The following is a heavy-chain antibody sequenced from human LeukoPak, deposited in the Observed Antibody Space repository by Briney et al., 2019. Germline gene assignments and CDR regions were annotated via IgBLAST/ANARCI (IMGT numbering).Heavy chain of an antibody. CDR2: IYSGGST. CDR3: ARVALGDGYKFDY. V-gene: IGHV3-66*01. J-gene: IGHJ4*02. CDR1: GFTFGDYA. Sequence: GRSLRLSCTASGFTFGDYAMSWFRQAPGKGLEWVSVIYSGGSTYYADSVKGRFTISRDNSKNTLYLQMNSLRAEDTAVYYCARVALGDGYKFDYWGQGTLVTASS. D-gene: IGHD5-24*01.